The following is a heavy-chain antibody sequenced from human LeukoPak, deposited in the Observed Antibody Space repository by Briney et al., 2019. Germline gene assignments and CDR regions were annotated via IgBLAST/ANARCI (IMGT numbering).Heavy chain of an antibody. J-gene: IGHJ4*02. Sequence: SETLSLTCAVYGGSFSGYYWSWIRQPPGKGLEWIGEINHSGSTNYNPSLKSRVTISVDTSKNQFSLKLSSVTAADTAVYYCARDKFPSKYRGRAKYFDYWGQGTLVTVSS. D-gene: IGHD1-26*01. CDR1: GGSFSGYY. CDR3: ARDKFPSKYRGRAKYFDY. CDR2: INHSGST. V-gene: IGHV4-34*01.